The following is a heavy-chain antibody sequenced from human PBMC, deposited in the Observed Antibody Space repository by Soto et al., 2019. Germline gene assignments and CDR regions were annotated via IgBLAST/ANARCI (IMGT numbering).Heavy chain of an antibody. D-gene: IGHD3-22*01. CDR1: GGTFSSYA. Sequence: ASVKVSCKASGGTFSSYAISWVRQAPGQGLEWMGGIIPIFGNTKYSQKFQGRVTITRDTSASTAYMELSSLRSEDTAVYYCARVATMIVVVTPPDYWGQGTLVTVSS. CDR3: ARVATMIVVVTPPDY. V-gene: IGHV1-69*05. CDR2: IIPIFGNT. J-gene: IGHJ4*02.